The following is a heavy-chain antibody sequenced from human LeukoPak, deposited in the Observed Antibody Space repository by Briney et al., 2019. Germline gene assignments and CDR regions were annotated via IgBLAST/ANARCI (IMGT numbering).Heavy chain of an antibody. Sequence: GGSLRLSCAASGFTFSSYSMNWVRQAPGKGLVWVSRINSDGSNTNYADSVKGRFTISRDNAKNTVYLQMNSLRADDTAVYYCVKGSWFFGDWGQGTLVTVSS. CDR1: GFTFSSYS. CDR2: INSDGSNT. D-gene: IGHD6-13*01. J-gene: IGHJ4*02. V-gene: IGHV3-74*01. CDR3: VKGSWFFGD.